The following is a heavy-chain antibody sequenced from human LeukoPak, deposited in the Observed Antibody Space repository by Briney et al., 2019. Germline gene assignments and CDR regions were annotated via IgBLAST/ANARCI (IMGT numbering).Heavy chain of an antibody. D-gene: IGHD5-12*01. V-gene: IGHV3-74*03. CDR3: AREVASAAFDY. CDR2: IKSDGSSA. CDR1: GFTFSGYW. Sequence: PGGSLRLSCAASGFTFSGYWMHWVRQAPGKGLVWVSLIKSDGSSAMYADSVKGRFSISRDNAKSTLYLQMNSLRAEDTAVYFCAREVASAAFDYWGQGTPVTVSS. J-gene: IGHJ4*02.